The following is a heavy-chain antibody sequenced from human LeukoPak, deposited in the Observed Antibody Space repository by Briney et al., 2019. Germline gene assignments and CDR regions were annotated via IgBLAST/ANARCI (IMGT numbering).Heavy chain of an antibody. D-gene: IGHD4-17*01. CDR2: INPNSGGT. J-gene: IGHJ4*02. CDR1: GYTFTGYY. CDR3: ARDGPRTVTGIDY. V-gene: IGHV1-2*02. Sequence: ASVKVSCKASGYTFTGYYMHWVRQAPGQGLEWMGWINPNSGGTNYAQKFQGRVTMTRDTSISTAYMELSRLRSDGTAVYYCARDGPRTVTGIDYWGQGTLVTVSS.